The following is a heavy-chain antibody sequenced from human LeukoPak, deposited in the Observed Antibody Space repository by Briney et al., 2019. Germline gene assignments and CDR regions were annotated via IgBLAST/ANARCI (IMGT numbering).Heavy chain of an antibody. Sequence: SETLSLTCAVYGGSFSGYYWSWIRQPPGKGLEWIGEINHSGSTNYNPSLKSRVTISVDTSKNQFSLKLSSVTAADTAVYYCARFGIAAAGTTAFDYWGQGTLVTVSS. J-gene: IGHJ4*02. D-gene: IGHD6-13*01. CDR3: ARFGIAAAGTTAFDY. V-gene: IGHV4-34*01. CDR2: INHSGST. CDR1: GGSFSGYY.